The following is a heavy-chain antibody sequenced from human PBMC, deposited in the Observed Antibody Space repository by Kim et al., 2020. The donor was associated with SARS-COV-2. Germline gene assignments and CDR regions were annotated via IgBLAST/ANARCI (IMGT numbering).Heavy chain of an antibody. CDR3: ARSAHFWSGHYLDF. J-gene: IGHJ4*02. D-gene: IGHD3-3*01. CDR1: GYTFTDYY. Sequence: VKVSCKASGYTFTDYYIYWVRQAPGQGLEWMGWINPYSGDTNYAQKFQGRVTMTRDTSISTPYVELSSLRSDDTAVYYCARSAHFWSGHYLDFWGQGTL. CDR2: INPYSGDT. V-gene: IGHV1-2*02.